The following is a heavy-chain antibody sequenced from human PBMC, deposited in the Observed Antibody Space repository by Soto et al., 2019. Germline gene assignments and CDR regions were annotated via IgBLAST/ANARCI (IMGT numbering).Heavy chain of an antibody. V-gene: IGHV1-18*03. J-gene: IGHJ4*02. Sequence: QVQLVQPGAEVKKPGASVKVSCKTSGFTFTNYYINWVRQAPGQGLEVMGWISAYSGNTNYPQNLQGRVTMTTDTSASTAYLELRSLRSDDMAVYFCARGDTYYVNWYFDYWGQGTLVTVSS. D-gene: IGHD1-1*01. CDR2: ISAYSGNT. CDR1: GFTFTNYY. CDR3: ARGDTYYVNWYFDY.